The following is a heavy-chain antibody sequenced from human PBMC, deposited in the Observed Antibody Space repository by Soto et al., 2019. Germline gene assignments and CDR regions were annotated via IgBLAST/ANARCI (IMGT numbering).Heavy chain of an antibody. D-gene: IGHD2-2*01. CDR3: ASRTVSDSVGVPAAMHFDY. Sequence: QVPLQESGPGLVKPSGTLSLTCAVSSGSISSSPWWCWVRPPPRKGLEWIGEISHSGSTNYNPSHKSRVTITADKAKSQVSRKLSSGTAADTAVYYCASRTVSDSVGVPAAMHFDYWGQGTLVTVSS. CDR1: SGSISSSPW. CDR2: ISHSGST. V-gene: IGHV4-4*02. J-gene: IGHJ4*02.